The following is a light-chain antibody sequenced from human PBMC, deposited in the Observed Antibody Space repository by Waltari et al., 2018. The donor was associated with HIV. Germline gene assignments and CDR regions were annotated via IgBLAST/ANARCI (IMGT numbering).Light chain of an antibody. CDR3: VRWDSSLSAYV. V-gene: IGLV1-47*01. CDR1: SSNIENDN. CDR2: KNF. Sequence: QSFLTQPPSASGTPGQTVTISCSGSSSNIENDNVYWYQQLPGMTPKLLTYKNFLRPAGVPHRCAASRSGTSAALTISGLRSEDEADYYCVRWDSSLSAYVFGAGTKVAGL. J-gene: IGLJ1*01.